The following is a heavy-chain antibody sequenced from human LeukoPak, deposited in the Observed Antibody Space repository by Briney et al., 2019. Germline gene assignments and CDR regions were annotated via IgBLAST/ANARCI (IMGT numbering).Heavy chain of an antibody. CDR3: GRAVTPNYYGMDV. CDR2: IYTSGST. Sequence: SQTLSLTCTGSGGSISSGSYYWSWIRQPAGKGLEWIGRIYTSGSTNYNPSLKSRVTISVDTSKNQFSLKLSSVTAADTAVYYCGRAVTPNYYGMDVWGQGTTVTVSS. J-gene: IGHJ6*02. CDR1: GGSISSGSYY. V-gene: IGHV4-61*02. D-gene: IGHD4-11*01.